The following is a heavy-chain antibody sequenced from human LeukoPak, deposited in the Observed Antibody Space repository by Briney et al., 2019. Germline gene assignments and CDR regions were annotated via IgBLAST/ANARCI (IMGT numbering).Heavy chain of an antibody. V-gene: IGHV1-3*01. CDR2: INAGNGNT. CDR1: GYTFTSYA. Sequence: ASVKVSCKASGYTFTSYAMHWVRQDPGQRLEWMGWINAGNGNTKYSQKFQGRVTITRDTSASTAYMELSSLRSEDTAVYYCARGQTIVVVPAATEYCFDYWGQGTLVTVSS. CDR3: ARGQTIVVVPAATEYCFDY. J-gene: IGHJ4*02. D-gene: IGHD2-2*01.